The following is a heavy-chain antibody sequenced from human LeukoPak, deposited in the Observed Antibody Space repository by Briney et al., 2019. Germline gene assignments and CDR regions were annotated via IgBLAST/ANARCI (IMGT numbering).Heavy chain of an antibody. V-gene: IGHV3-30*18. CDR3: AKDRAERPGTNTPTDY. CDR2: ISYDGSNK. D-gene: IGHD2-8*01. Sequence: GGSLRLSCAASGFTFSSYGMHWVRQAPGKGLEWVAVISYDGSNKYYADSVKGRFTISRDNSKNTLYLQMNSLRAEDTAVYYCAKDRAERPGTNTPTDYWGQGTLVTVSS. J-gene: IGHJ4*02. CDR1: GFTFSSYG.